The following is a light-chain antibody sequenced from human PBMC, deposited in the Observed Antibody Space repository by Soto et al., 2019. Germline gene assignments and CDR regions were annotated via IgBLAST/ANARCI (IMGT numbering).Light chain of an antibody. Sequence: EIMLTQSPGTLSLSPGARAPLSCRASQSFNSIYLAWYQQKPGQAPRLLIYGASSRATGIPDRFSGSGSGTDFTLTISRLEPEDFAVYYCHQYDSWTFGQGTKVDIK. J-gene: IGKJ1*01. CDR1: QSFNSIY. CDR2: GAS. CDR3: HQYDSWT. V-gene: IGKV3-20*01.